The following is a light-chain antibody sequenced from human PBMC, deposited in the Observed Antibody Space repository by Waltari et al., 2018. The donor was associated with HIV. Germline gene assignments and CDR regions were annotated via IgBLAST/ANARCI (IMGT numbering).Light chain of an antibody. CDR1: QSISSRY. J-gene: IGKJ3*01. CDR3: QQYGSSVT. CDR2: DAS. V-gene: IGKV3-20*01. Sequence: IVLTQSPGTLSLSPGERATLSCRASQSISSRYLAWHQQKPGQAPRLLIYDASSRATGIPDRFSGSGSGTDFTLTISRLEPEDFAFYYCQQYGSSVTFGPGTKVDIK.